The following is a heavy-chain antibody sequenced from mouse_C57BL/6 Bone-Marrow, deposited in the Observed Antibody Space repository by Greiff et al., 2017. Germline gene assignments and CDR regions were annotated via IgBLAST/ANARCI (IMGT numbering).Heavy chain of an antibody. D-gene: IGHD2-2*01. J-gene: IGHJ2*01. V-gene: IGHV14-4*01. Sequence: VQLKHSGAELVRPGASVKLSCTASGFNIKDDYMHWVKQRPEQGLEWIGWIDPENGDTEYASKFQGKATITADTSSNTAYLQLSSLTSEDTAVYYCTTSGYDDRGQGTTLTVSS. CDR2: IDPENGDT. CDR3: TTSGYDD. CDR1: GFNIKDDY.